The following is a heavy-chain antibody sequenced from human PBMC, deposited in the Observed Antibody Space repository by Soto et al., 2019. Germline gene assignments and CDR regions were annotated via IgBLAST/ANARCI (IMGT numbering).Heavy chain of an antibody. CDR2: IRPDTGNT. CDR1: GYTFTGYY. J-gene: IGHJ6*02. Sequence: ASVKVSCKASGYTFTGYYIHWVRQAPGQGFEWMGWIRPDTGNTDFAREFQGKFTMTGDTSISTAYLELYSLTSDDTAVYYCARGSVASAAEPSGMDVWGQGTTVTVYS. V-gene: IGHV1-2*02. D-gene: IGHD6-25*01. CDR3: ARGSVASAAEPSGMDV.